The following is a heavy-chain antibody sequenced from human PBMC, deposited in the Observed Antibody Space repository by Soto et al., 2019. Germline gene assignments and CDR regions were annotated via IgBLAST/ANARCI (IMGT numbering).Heavy chain of an antibody. V-gene: IGHV3-23*01. CDR3: ANAYCSSTSCRAEYLQH. CDR1: GFTFSSYS. Sequence: EVQLLESGGGLVQPGGSLRLSCAASGFTFSSYSMSWVRQAQGKGLEWVSAISGSGGASYYADSVKGRFTISRDNSNNTVYLQINSLRAEDTAVYFCANAYCSSTSCRAEYLQHWGQVTLVTVSS. CDR2: ISGSGGAS. D-gene: IGHD2-2*01. J-gene: IGHJ1*01.